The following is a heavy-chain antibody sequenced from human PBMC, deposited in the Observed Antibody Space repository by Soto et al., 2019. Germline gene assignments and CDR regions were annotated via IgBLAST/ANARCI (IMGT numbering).Heavy chain of an antibody. CDR3: ARIKPVSVRASSGWFDP. V-gene: IGHV1-3*01. J-gene: IGHJ5*02. D-gene: IGHD6-19*01. CDR1: GYTFTSYA. Sequence: ASVKVSCKASGYTFTSYAMHWVRQAPGQRLEWMGWINAGNGNTKYSQKFQGRVTITRDTSASTAYMELSSLRSEDTAVYYCARIKPVSVRASSGWFDPWGQGTLVTVSS. CDR2: INAGNGNT.